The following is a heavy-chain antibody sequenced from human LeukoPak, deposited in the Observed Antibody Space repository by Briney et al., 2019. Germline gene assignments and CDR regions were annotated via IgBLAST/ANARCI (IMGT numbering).Heavy chain of an antibody. J-gene: IGHJ6*02. Sequence: PSETLSLTCTVSGGSISSYYWSWIRQPAGKGLEWIGRIYTSGSTNYNPSLKSRVTMSVDTSKNQFSLKLSSVTAADTAVYYCARDGTKDYDFWSGYYSYYYYGMDVWGQGTTVTVSS. D-gene: IGHD3-3*01. V-gene: IGHV4-4*07. CDR1: GGSISSYY. CDR2: IYTSGST. CDR3: ARDGTKDYDFWSGYYSYYYYGMDV.